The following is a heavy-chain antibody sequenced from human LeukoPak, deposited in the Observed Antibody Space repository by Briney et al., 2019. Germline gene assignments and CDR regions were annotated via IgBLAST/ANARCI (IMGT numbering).Heavy chain of an antibody. Sequence: ASVKVSCKASGYTFTGYYMHWVRQAPGQGLEWMGWINPNSGGTNYAQKFQGRVTMTRDTSISTAYMELSRLRSDGTAVYYCAIQGVIVYWFDPWGQGTLVTVSS. J-gene: IGHJ5*02. V-gene: IGHV1-2*02. CDR1: GYTFTGYY. CDR2: INPNSGGT. CDR3: AIQGVIVYWFDP. D-gene: IGHD3-10*01.